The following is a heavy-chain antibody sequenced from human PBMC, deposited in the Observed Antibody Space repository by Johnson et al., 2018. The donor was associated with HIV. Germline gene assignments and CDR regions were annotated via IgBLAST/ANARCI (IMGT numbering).Heavy chain of an antibody. Sequence: VQLVESGGGLVQPGGSLRLSCAASGFTFSSYWMHWVRQAPGKGLVWVSRINSDGSSTNYADSVRGRFTISRDNSKNTFYLQMNSLRAEDTAVYFCARDYPYDRSPRGAFDIWGQGTMVTVSS. CDR3: ARDYPYDRSPRGAFDI. CDR1: GFTFSSYW. J-gene: IGHJ3*02. V-gene: IGHV3-74*01. CDR2: INSDGSST. D-gene: IGHD3-22*01.